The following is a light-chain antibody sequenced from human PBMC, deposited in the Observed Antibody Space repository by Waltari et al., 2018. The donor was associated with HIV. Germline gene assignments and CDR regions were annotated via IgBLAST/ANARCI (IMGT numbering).Light chain of an antibody. J-gene: IGKJ1*01. CDR3: QQLNSYPRT. Sequence: DVQLNPSPSLLSASVGDIVTNSGQSSQAIGTSLACYQQQPGKAPNLLISAASTMQSGIPSRVSGDGSGTEFTHTYSSLQAEDFATYDGQQLNSYPRTFGQGTKVDFK. CDR1: QAIGTS. CDR2: AAS. V-gene: IGKV1-9*01.